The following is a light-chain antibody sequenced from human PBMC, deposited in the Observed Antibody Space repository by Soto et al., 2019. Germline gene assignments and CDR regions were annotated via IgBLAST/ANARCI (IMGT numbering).Light chain of an antibody. V-gene: IGLV2-23*01. CDR3: CSYAGAGTYV. J-gene: IGLJ1*01. CDR1: SSDVGSYNL. Sequence: QSALTQPASVSGPPGQSITISCTGTSSDVGSYNLVSWYQQHPGKAPKLMIYEGTKRPSGVSNRFSGSKPGNTASLTIYGLQAEDGADYFCCSYAGAGTYVFGTGTKVTVL. CDR2: EGT.